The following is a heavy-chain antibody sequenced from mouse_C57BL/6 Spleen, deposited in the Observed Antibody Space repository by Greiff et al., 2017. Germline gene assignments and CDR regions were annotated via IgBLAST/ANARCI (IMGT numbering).Heavy chain of an antibody. CDR2: IDPSDSYT. CDR1: GYTFTSYC. V-gene: IGHV1-69*01. D-gene: IGHD1-1*01. J-gene: IGHJ2*01. Sequence: QVQLQQPGAELVMPGASVKLSCKASGYTFTSYCMHWVKQRPGQGLEWIGEIDPSDSYTNYNQKFKGKSTLTVDKSSSTAYMQLSSLTSEDSAVYYCARGVGGYFDYWGQGTTLTVSS. CDR3: ARGVGGYFDY.